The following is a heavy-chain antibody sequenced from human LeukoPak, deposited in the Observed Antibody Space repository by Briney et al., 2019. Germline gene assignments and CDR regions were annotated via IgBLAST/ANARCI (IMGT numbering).Heavy chain of an antibody. J-gene: IGHJ4*02. CDR1: GGTFSSYA. V-gene: IGHV1-69*13. D-gene: IGHD2-2*02. Sequence: ASVKVSCKASGGTFSSYAISWVRQAPGQGLEWMGGIIPIPGTGSYAQKFQGRVTITADESTGTAYMELSSLRSEDTAVYYCARSVVPPTISYFDYWGQGTLVTVSS. CDR2: IIPIPGTG. CDR3: ARSVVPPTISYFDY.